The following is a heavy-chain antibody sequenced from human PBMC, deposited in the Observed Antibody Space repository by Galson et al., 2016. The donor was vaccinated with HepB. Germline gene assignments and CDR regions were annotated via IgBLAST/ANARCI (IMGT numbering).Heavy chain of an antibody. CDR2: IKRKTDGETT. CDR3: GSFPRGGVGYFDY. Sequence: SLRLSCAASGFTFSNAWMNWVRQAPGRGLEWVGRIKRKTDGETTDFAAPVKGRFNISRDDSKNTVDLQMNSLKTEDTADYFCGSFPRGGVGYFDYRGQGTLVTVSS. V-gene: IGHV3-15*01. D-gene: IGHD3-16*01. J-gene: IGHJ4*02. CDR1: GFTFSNAW.